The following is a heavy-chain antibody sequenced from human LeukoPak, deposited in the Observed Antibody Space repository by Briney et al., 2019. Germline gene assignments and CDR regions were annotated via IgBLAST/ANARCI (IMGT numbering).Heavy chain of an antibody. CDR1: GYTFTSYW. Sequence: GESLKISCKGSGYTFTSYWIGWVRQMPGKGLEWMGSIYPSDSDTRYSPSFQGQVTISVDKSISTAYLQWSSLKASDTAMYYCARVDSGTYLRAFDIWGQGTMFTVSS. J-gene: IGHJ3*02. CDR3: ARVDSGTYLRAFDI. V-gene: IGHV5-51*01. CDR2: IYPSDSDT. D-gene: IGHD1-26*01.